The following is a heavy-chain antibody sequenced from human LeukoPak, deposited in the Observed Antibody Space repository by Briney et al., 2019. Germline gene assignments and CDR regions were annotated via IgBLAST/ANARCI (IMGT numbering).Heavy chain of an antibody. D-gene: IGHD2-21*01. V-gene: IGHV6-1*01. CDR1: GDSVSSNSAA. Sequence: SQTLSLTCAISGDSVSSNSAAWNWIRQSPSRGLEWLGRTFYRSKWYNDYAISVKSRITINPDTSKNQFSLQLTSVTPEDTAVYYCARGPLGDRSKGMFDPWGQGTLVTVSS. J-gene: IGHJ5*02. CDR3: ARGPLGDRSKGMFDP. CDR2: TFYRSKWYN.